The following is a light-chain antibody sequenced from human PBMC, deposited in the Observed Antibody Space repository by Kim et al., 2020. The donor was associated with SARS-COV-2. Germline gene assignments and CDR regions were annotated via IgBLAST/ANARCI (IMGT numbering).Light chain of an antibody. CDR3: SSYTSSKTWV. J-gene: IGLJ3*02. CDR1: NSDIGGYNY. V-gene: IGLV2-14*03. CDR2: DVT. Sequence: GQSITISCTGTNSDIGGYNYVSWYQQHPGKAPKLMIYDVTKRPSGVSNRFSGSKSGNTASLTISGFQADDEADYYCSSYTSSKTWVFGGGTQLTVL.